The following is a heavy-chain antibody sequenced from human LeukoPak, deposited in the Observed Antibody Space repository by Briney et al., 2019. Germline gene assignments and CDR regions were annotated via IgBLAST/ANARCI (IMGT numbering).Heavy chain of an antibody. CDR2: IYPSGST. CDR3: ARLNKPGWFDP. J-gene: IGHJ5*02. V-gene: IGHV4-4*07. D-gene: IGHD1-14*01. CDR1: GGSISSYY. Sequence: PSETLSLTCTVSGGSISSYYWSWIRQPAGKGLEWIGRIYPSGSTNYNPSLKSRLTISVDTSKNQFSLKLTSVTAADTAVYYCARLNKPGWFDPWGQGTLVTVSS.